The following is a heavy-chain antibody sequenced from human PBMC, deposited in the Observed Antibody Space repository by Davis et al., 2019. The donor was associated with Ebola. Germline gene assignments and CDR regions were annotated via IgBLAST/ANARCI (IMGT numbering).Heavy chain of an antibody. CDR2: IYYTGSA. V-gene: IGHV4-59*03. CDR1: GVSISRHY. CDR3: SERGSSV. Sequence: PSETLSLTCTVYGVSISRHYLSWIRQHQGKRLEWIGSIYYTGSAYYNSSLASRATISVDTSKNQFSLKLTSVTAADTAMYYCSERGSSVWGQGTLVTVSS. D-gene: IGHD3-10*01. J-gene: IGHJ4*02.